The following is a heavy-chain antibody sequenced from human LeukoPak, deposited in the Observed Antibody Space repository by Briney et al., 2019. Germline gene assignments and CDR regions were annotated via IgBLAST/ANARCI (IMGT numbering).Heavy chain of an antibody. CDR1: GGTFSSYA. CDR2: IIPIFGTA. V-gene: IGHV1-69*01. Sequence: GSSVKVSCKASGGTFSSYAISWVRQAPGQGLGWMGGIIPIFGTANYAQKFQGRVTITADESTSTAYMELSSLGSEDTAVYYCARDSSGYHYRVFDYWGQGTLVTVSS. CDR3: ARDSSGYHYRVFDY. D-gene: IGHD3-22*01. J-gene: IGHJ4*02.